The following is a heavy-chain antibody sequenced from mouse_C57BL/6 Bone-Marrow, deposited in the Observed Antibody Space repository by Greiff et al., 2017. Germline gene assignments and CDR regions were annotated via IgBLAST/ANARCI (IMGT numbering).Heavy chain of an antibody. CDR3: ASVRLGRGDFGG. Sequence: EVKLVQSGGGLVQPGASLSLSCAASGFTFTDYYMSWVRQPPGKALEWLGFIRNKANGYTTEYSASVKGRFTIYRDNSQIILYLQMNALRAEDSVTYYCASVRLGRGDFGGWGQGATRSVSS. V-gene: IGHV7-3*01. CDR2: IRNKANGYTT. CDR1: GFTFTDYY. J-gene: IGHJ2*01.